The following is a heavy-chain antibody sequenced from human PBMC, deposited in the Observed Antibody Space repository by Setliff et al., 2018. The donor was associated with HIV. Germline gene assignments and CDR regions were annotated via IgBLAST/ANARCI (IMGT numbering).Heavy chain of an antibody. D-gene: IGHD4-17*01. CDR2: ISYSGST. J-gene: IGHJ4*02. V-gene: IGHV4-31*03. CDR3: ARDWLDYRILDH. Sequence: SETLSLTCSVSGGSISSGGYYWSWIRQHPGKGLEWIGYISYSGSTYYNPSLKSRVTISADTSKNHFSLRLSYVTAADTAVYYCARDWLDYRILDHWGQGTLVTVPQ. CDR1: GGSISSGGYY.